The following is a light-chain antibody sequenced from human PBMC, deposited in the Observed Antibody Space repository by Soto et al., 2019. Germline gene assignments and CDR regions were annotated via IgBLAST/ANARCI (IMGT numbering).Light chain of an antibody. CDR3: QQRSNWPLT. CDR1: QSVSRSH. J-gene: IGKJ4*01. CDR2: GAS. Sequence: GLTPSPCTLSLSPGERATLSCISSQSVSRSHLALFQQKPGQAPRLLIYGASNRATGIPASFSGSGSGTDFTLTISSLEPEDFAVYYCQQRSNWPLTFGGGTKVDIK. V-gene: IGKV3-11*01.